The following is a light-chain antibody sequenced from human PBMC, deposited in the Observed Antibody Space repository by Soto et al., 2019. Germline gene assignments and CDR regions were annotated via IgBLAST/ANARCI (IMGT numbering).Light chain of an antibody. CDR2: KAS. J-gene: IGKJ1*01. V-gene: IGKV1-5*03. CDR3: QHYNSYSEA. CDR1: QSISSW. Sequence: DIQMTQSPSTLSASVGDRLTITCRASQSISSWLAWYQQKPGKAPKLLIYKASTLKSGVPSRSSGSGSGTEFTLTISSLQPDDFATYYCQHYNSYSEAFGQGTKVDIK.